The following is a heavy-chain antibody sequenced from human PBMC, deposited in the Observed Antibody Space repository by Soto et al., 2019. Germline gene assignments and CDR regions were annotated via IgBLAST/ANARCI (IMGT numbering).Heavy chain of an antibody. Sequence: EVQLLESGGGLVQPGGSLRLSCAASGFTFSSYAMSWVRQAPGKGLEWVSGISGSGSSTYYADYVKGRFTISRDNSKNPLYLQRNSLRAEDTAVYYCAKPLKACSGGSCYSSLGYWGQGTLVTVSS. V-gene: IGHV3-23*01. CDR2: ISGSGSST. CDR1: GFTFSSYA. J-gene: IGHJ4*02. D-gene: IGHD2-15*01. CDR3: AKPLKACSGGSCYSSLGY.